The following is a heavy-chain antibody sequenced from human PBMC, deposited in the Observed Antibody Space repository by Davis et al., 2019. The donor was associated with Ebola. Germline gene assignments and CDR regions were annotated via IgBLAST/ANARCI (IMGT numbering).Heavy chain of an antibody. CDR3: ARGFRRVDY. D-gene: IGHD3-10*01. V-gene: IGHV3-30*02. CDR2: IRYDGSNK. J-gene: IGHJ4*02. CDR1: GFTFSSYG. Sequence: GESLKISCAASGFTFSSYGMHWVRQAPGKGLEWVAFIRYDGSNKYYADSVKGRFTISRDNSKNTLYLQMNSLRAEDTAVYYCARGFRRVDYWGQGTLVTVSS.